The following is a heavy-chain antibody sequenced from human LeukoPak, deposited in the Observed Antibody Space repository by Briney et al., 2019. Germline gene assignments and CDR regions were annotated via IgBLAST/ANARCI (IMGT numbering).Heavy chain of an antibody. J-gene: IGHJ4*02. Sequence: PGGSLRLSCAASGFTFNTFWMNWVRHAPGEGLERVASINQGGTEKYYMDSVKGRFTISRDNAKNSLYLQMYSLRAEDTAVYYCARDGPPAGLYFDNWGQGTLVTVSS. CDR3: ARDGPPAGLYFDN. D-gene: IGHD2-2*01. V-gene: IGHV3-7*01. CDR2: INQGGTEK. CDR1: GFTFNTFW.